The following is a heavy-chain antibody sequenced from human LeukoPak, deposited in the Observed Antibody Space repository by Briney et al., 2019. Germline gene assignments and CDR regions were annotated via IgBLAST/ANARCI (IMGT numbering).Heavy chain of an antibody. D-gene: IGHD5-12*01. Sequence: ASVKVSCKASGYTFTSYGISWVRQAPGQGLEWMGWISAYNGNTNYAQKLQGRVTMTTDTSTSTAYMELRSLRSDDTAVYYGASGIVATTLLGYWGQGTLVTVSS. CDR1: GYTFTSYG. CDR3: ASGIVATTLLGY. CDR2: ISAYNGNT. V-gene: IGHV1-18*01. J-gene: IGHJ4*02.